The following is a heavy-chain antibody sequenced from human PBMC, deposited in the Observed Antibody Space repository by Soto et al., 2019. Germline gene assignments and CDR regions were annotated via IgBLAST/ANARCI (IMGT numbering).Heavy chain of an antibody. V-gene: IGHV3-21*01. CDR2: ITSSSSYI. CDR1: GFTFSLYS. D-gene: IGHD6-19*01. CDR3: VRARSTDSSPDY. J-gene: IGHJ4*02. Sequence: GGSLRLSCAASGFTFSLYSMIWVRQAPGKGLEWVASITSSSSYIYYEDSLKGRFTISRDNAKNSLFLQLDSLRAEDTAVYFCVRARSTDSSPDYWGQGTLVTVSS.